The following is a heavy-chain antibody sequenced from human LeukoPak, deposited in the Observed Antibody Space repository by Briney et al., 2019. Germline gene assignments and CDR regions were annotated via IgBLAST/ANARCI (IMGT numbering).Heavy chain of an antibody. V-gene: IGHV4-59*01. J-gene: IGHJ4*02. CDR2: IYYSGNT. Sequence: PSETLSLTCIVSGGSISSYYWTWIRQPPGKGLEWIGYIYYSGNTNYNPSLNSRVTISIDASKNQFSLTLSSVTAAVTAFYYCARSESPYYFDNWGQGTLVTVTS. CDR3: ARSESPYYFDN. CDR1: GGSISSYY.